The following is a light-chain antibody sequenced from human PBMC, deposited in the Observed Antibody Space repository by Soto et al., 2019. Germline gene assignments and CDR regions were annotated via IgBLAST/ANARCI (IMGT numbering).Light chain of an antibody. CDR1: SSNIGRNT. J-gene: IGLJ3*02. Sequence: QAVVTQPPSASGTPGQRVTISCSGSSSNIGRNTVSWYQQLPGTAPKHLIYTNNQRPSGVPDRFSGSKSGTSASLAISGLQSEDEADYFCLVWDDSLNGWVFGGGTKVTVL. CDR2: TNN. CDR3: LVWDDSLNGWV. V-gene: IGLV1-44*01.